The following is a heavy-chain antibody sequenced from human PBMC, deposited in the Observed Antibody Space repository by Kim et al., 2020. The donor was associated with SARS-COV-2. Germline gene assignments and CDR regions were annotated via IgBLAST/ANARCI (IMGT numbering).Heavy chain of an antibody. Sequence: GESLKISCKGSGYSFPSYWITWVRQMPGKGLEWMGRIDPSDSYTNYSPSFQGHVTISADKSISTAYLQWSSLKASDTAMYYCARVNYRNYYYDMDVWGQGTTVTVSS. CDR3: ARVNYRNYYYDMDV. CDR1: GYSFPSYW. J-gene: IGHJ6*02. D-gene: IGHD4-4*01. CDR2: IDPSDSYT. V-gene: IGHV5-10-1*01.